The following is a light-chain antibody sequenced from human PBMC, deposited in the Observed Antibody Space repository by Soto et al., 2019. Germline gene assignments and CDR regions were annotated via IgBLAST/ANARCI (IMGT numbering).Light chain of an antibody. CDR3: LQDYNYHRT. J-gene: IGKJ1*01. V-gene: IGKV1-6*01. CDR1: QDIRSD. CDR2: AAS. Sequence: AIQMTQSPSSLSASVGDRVTITCRASQDIRSDLGWFQQKPGKAPELLIYAASSLQSGVPSRFSGSGSGTDFTLTISSLQPEDFETYYCLQDYNYHRTFGQGTKVDIX.